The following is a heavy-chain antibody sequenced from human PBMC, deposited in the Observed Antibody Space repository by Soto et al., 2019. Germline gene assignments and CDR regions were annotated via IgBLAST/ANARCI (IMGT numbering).Heavy chain of an antibody. CDR3: AKSYYDSSGYYHPYSYYGMDX. Sequence: GGSLRLSCAASGFTFSSYAMSWVRQAPGKGLEWVSAISCSGGSTYYADSVKGRFTISIDNSKNKLYLKMKSLTAEDTAVYYCAKSYYDSSGYYHPYSYYGMDXWGQGTTVTVS. D-gene: IGHD3-22*01. J-gene: IGHJ6*02. CDR2: ISCSGGST. CDR1: GFTFSSYA. V-gene: IGHV3-23*01.